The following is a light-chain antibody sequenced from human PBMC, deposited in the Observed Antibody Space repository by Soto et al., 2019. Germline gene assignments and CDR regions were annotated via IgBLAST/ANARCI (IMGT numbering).Light chain of an antibody. CDR3: MQGSYWPFT. CDR1: QSLVFSDGDTY. V-gene: IGKV2-30*01. CDR2: RVS. Sequence: VMTQSPLSLSVTLGQPASISCRSGQSLVFSDGDTYFNWFHQRPGQSPRRLIYRVSNRDSGVPDRFSGSGSGTDFTLKISSVEAEDVGVYYCMQGSYWPFTFGPGTKVDIK. J-gene: IGKJ3*01.